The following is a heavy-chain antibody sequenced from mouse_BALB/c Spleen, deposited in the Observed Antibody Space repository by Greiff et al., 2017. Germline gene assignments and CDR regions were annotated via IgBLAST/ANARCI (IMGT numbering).Heavy chain of an antibody. CDR2: INPYNDGT. V-gene: IGHV1-14*01. J-gene: IGHJ4*01. Sequence: VQLKQSGPELVKPGASVKMSCKASGYTFTSYVMHWVKQKPGQGLEWIGYINPYNDGTKYNEKFKGKATLTSDKSSSTAYMELSSLTSEDSAVYYCARSESYYAMDYWGQGTSVTVSS. CDR1: GYTFTSYV. CDR3: ARSESYYAMDY.